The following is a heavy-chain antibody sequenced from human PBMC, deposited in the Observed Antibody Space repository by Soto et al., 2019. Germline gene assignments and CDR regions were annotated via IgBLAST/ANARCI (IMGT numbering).Heavy chain of an antibody. CDR2: INHSGST. CDR1: GGSFSGYY. Sequence: PSETLSLTCAVYGGSFSGYYWSWIRQPPGKGLEWIGEINHSGSTNYNPSLKSRVTISVDTSKNQFSLKLSSVTAADTAVYYCARGRGYSYGYVYYYYYGMDVWGQGPTVTVSS. D-gene: IGHD5-18*01. CDR3: ARGRGYSYGYVYYYYYGMDV. J-gene: IGHJ6*02. V-gene: IGHV4-34*01.